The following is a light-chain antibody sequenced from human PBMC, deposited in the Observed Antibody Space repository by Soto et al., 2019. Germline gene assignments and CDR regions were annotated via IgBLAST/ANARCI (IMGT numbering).Light chain of an antibody. V-gene: IGLV2-23*01. Sequence: QSALAQPASMSGSPGQSITISCTGISSDVGSYNLVSWYQQHPGTAPKLIIYEGTKRPSGVSNRFSGSKSGNTASLTIYGLQAEDEADYYCCSHVTGSTYVFGIGTKLTVL. CDR2: EGT. CDR1: SSDVGSYNL. J-gene: IGLJ1*01. CDR3: CSHVTGSTYV.